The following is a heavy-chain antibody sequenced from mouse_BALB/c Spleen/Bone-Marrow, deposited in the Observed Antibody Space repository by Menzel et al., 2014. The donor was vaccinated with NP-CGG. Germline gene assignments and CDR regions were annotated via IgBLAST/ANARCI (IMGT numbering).Heavy chain of an antibody. CDR3: ARRPSFYGSSHGAMDY. V-gene: IGHV1-14*01. CDR1: GYTFTNYV. D-gene: IGHD1-1*01. J-gene: IGHJ4*01. CDR2: INPYNDGT. Sequence: EVQLQQSGPELVKPGASVKMSCKASGYTFTNYVTHWVKQKPGQGLVWIGYINPYNDGTKYNEKFKGKATLTSDKSSGXAYMELSSLTSEDSAVYYCARRPSFYGSSHGAMDYWGQGTSVTVSS.